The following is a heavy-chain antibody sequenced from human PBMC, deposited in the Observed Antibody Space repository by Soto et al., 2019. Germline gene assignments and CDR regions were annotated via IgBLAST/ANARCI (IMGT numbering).Heavy chain of an antibody. CDR3: ARASLYYDILPGIDY. CDR1: GYTFTSYG. CDR2: ISAYNGNT. J-gene: IGHJ4*02. V-gene: IGHV1-18*01. D-gene: IGHD3-9*01. Sequence: QVQLVQSGAEVKKPGASVKVSCKASGYTFTSYGISWVRQAPGQGLEWMGWISAYNGNTNYAQKLQGRVTMTTDTTTRTAYMELRSLRSDDTAVYYCARASLYYDILPGIDYWGQGTLVTVSS.